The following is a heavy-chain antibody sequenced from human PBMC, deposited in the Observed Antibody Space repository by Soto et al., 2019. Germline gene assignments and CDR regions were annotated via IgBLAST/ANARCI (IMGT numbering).Heavy chain of an antibody. CDR2: IFHSGNA. V-gene: IGHV4-59*01. D-gene: IGHD2-15*01. CDR3: ARAHASTLPFDY. CDR1: GGSMRNVY. Sequence: PSETLSLTCTVSGGSMRNVYWSWIRQPPGKRLEWIGCIFHSGNAKYNPYLKSRVTISIDTSKRQFSLSLDSVTAADTAVYFCARAHASTLPFDYWGLGTLVTVSS. J-gene: IGHJ4*01.